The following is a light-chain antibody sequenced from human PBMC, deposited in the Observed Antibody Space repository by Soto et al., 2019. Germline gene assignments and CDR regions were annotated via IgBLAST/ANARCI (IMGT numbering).Light chain of an antibody. CDR3: QHYNSYSEA. CDR1: QSVSTW. V-gene: IGKV1-5*01. J-gene: IGKJ1*01. Sequence: DVQMTQWPSTLSASVGERVTITCRASQSVSTWLAWYQQKPGKAPKLLIYAASTLHIGVPSRFSGSGSGTEFTLTISSLQPDDFATYYCQHYNSYSEAFGQGTKVDIK. CDR2: AAS.